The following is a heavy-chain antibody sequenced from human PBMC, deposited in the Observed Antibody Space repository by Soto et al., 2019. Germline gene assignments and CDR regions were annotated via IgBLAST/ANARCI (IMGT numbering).Heavy chain of an antibody. CDR3: ARLGRLLRREMDV. D-gene: IGHD2-15*01. Sequence: QVQLQESGPGLVKPSETLSLTCTVSGGSISSHYWSWIRQPPGKGLEWLGYFYYGGSTNYHPSLNNRVSISIDTSKNQVSLKLSSVTAADTAVYYCARLGRLLRREMDVWGKGTAVVVSS. CDR2: FYYGGST. J-gene: IGHJ6*01. V-gene: IGHV4-59*11. CDR1: GGSISSHY.